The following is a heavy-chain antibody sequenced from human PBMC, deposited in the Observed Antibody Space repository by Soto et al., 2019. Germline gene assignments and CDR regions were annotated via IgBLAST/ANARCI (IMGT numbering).Heavy chain of an antibody. CDR2: ISSISSYI. J-gene: IGHJ6*01. V-gene: IGHV3-21*01. CDR1: GFTFSSYS. Sequence: PGGSLGLSCAASGFTFSSYSMNWVRQATGKGLEWVSSISSISSYIYYADSVKGRLTISRDNAKNSLYLQMNSLRAEDTAVYYCSTRYFVYGSTEHAFYYY. D-gene: IGHD3-9*01. CDR3: STRYFVYGSTEHAFYYY.